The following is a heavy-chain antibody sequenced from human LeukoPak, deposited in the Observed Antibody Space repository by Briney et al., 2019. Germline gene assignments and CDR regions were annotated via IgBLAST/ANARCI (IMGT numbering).Heavy chain of an antibody. D-gene: IGHD3-22*01. J-gene: IGHJ6*02. CDR1: GGSIYGSVYY. CDR3: ARHSGSGYYSYFYTMDV. Sequence: SETLSLTCTVSGGSIYGSVYYWGWIRQSPGTGLEWIGTVYYTGSTYYNPSLKSRVIISVDTSKNQFSLKLTSVTAADTAVYYCARHSGSGYYSYFYTMDVWGQGATVTVSS. V-gene: IGHV4-39*01. CDR2: VYYTGST.